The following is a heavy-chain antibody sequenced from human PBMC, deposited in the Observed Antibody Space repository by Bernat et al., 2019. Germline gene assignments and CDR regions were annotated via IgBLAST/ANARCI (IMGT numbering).Heavy chain of an antibody. J-gene: IGHJ4*02. CDR2: IYYSGTT. Sequence: QVQLQESGPGLVKPSETLSLTCTVSGGSISSSSYWWGWIRQPPGKGLEWIGSIYYSGTTYYNPSLKIRVTISVDTSKNQFSLKLSSVTAADTAVYYCARQTRADGWTFDYWGQGTLVTVSS. CDR3: ARQTRADGWTFDY. CDR1: GGSISSSSYW. V-gene: IGHV4-39*01. D-gene: IGHD2-2*03.